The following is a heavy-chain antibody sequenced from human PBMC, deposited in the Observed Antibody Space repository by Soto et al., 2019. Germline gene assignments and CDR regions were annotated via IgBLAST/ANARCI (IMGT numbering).Heavy chain of an antibody. D-gene: IGHD2-21*02. CDR2: ISGSGGST. CDR3: AKVTVVSEWCDP. CDR1: GFTFSSYA. V-gene: IGHV3-23*01. Sequence: EVQLLESGGGLVQPGGSLRLSCAASGFTFSSYAMSWVRQAPGKGLEWVSAISGSGGSTYYADSVKGRFTISRDNSLNALYLRMNILRAEDTAVYYCAKVTVVSEWCDPWGQGNLVTFS. J-gene: IGHJ5*02.